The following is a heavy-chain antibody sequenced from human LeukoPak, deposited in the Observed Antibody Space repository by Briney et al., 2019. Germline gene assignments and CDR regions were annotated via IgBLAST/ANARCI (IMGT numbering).Heavy chain of an antibody. J-gene: IGHJ3*02. CDR2: ISAYNGNT. D-gene: IGHD1-7*01. CDR1: GYTFTSYD. Sequence: ASVKVSCKASGYTFTSYDINWVRQATGQGLEWMGWISAYNGNTNYAQKLQGRVTMTTDTSTSTAYMELRSLRSDDTAVYYCARGWNYGTDAFDIWGQGTMVTVSS. CDR3: ARGWNYGTDAFDI. V-gene: IGHV1-18*01.